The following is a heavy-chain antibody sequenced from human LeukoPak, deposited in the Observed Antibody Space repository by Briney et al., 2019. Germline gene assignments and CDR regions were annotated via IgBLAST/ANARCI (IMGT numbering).Heavy chain of an antibody. Sequence: GGSLRLSCAASGFTFSSYAMSLVRQAPGKGLEWVSAISGSGGSTYYAGSVKGRFTVSRDNSKNTLYLQMNSLRAEDTAVYYCAKEKGLYDSSGYYLAFDIWGQGTMVTVSS. CDR2: ISGSGGST. CDR1: GFTFSSYA. CDR3: AKEKGLYDSSGYYLAFDI. D-gene: IGHD3-22*01. J-gene: IGHJ3*02. V-gene: IGHV3-23*01.